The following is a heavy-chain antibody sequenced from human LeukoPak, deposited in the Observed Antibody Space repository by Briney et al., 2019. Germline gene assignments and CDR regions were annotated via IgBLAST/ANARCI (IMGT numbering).Heavy chain of an antibody. CDR1: GFTVSTNY. CDR2: IFSGGFT. J-gene: IGHJ4*02. CDR3: ARFTVTSGGLDY. D-gene: IGHD4-11*01. V-gene: IGHV3-66*01. Sequence: GGSLRLSCAASGFTVSTNYMSCVRQAPGKGLEWVSVIFSGGFTNYADSVKGRFTISRDNSKNMLYLQMNNLRAEDTAVYFCARFTVTSGGLDYWGQGTLVTVSS.